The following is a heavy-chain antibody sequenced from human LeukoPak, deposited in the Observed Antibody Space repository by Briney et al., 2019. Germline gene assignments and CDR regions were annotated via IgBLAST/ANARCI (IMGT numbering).Heavy chain of an antibody. D-gene: IGHD3-22*01. CDR1: GGTFSSCS. CDR2: IIPAFGTA. Sequence: SVKVSCKGSGGTFSSCSISWVRQAPGQGLEWLGGIIPAFGTAHYAQKFQGRVTFTTDESTTTAYMELRSLRSEDTAVYYCASEGNYDSSGYSRYNYYYMDVWGKGTAVTVSS. V-gene: IGHV1-69*05. CDR3: ASEGNYDSSGYSRYNYYYMDV. J-gene: IGHJ6*03.